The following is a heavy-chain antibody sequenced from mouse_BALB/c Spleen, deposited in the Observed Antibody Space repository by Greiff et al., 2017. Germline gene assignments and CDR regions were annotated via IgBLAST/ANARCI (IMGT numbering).Heavy chain of an antibody. CDR2: IDPANGNT. CDR1: GFNIKDTY. Sequence: EVKLQESGAELVKPGASVKLSCTASGFNIKDTYMHWVKQRPEQGLEWIGRIDPANGNTKYDPKFQGKATITADTSSNTAYLQLSSLTSEDTAVYYCARSGYYYGFAYWGQGTLVTVSA. D-gene: IGHD1-1*01. V-gene: IGHV14-3*02. J-gene: IGHJ3*01. CDR3: ARSGYYYGFAY.